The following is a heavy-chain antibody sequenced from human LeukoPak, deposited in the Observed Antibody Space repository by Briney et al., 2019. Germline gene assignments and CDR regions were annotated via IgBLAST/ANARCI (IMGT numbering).Heavy chain of an antibody. V-gene: IGHV3-23*01. J-gene: IGHJ4*02. D-gene: IGHD6-19*01. CDR1: GFTFSSCA. Sequence: PGGSLRLSCEASGFTFSSCALSWVRQTPGKGLERVSAIGASGSTTYYADSVKGRFTTSRDNSRNTLYLQMNSVRVEDTAVYYCLGPYRSGSWGGLIWGQGTLVTVSS. CDR2: IGASGSTT. CDR3: LGPYRSGSWGGLI.